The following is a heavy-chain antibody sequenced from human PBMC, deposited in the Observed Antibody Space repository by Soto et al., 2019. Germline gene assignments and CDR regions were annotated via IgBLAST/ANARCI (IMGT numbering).Heavy chain of an antibody. CDR3: ASLIAGPYDSSGYLD. CDR1: GGSTSSSNW. CDR2: IYHSGST. V-gene: IGHV4-4*02. Sequence: PSETLSLTCAVSGGSTSSSNWWSWVRQPPGKGLEWIGEIYHSGSTNYNPSLKSRVTISVDKSKNQFSLKLSSVTAADTAVYYCASLIAGPYDSSGYLDWGQGTLVTVSS. J-gene: IGHJ4*02. D-gene: IGHD3-22*01.